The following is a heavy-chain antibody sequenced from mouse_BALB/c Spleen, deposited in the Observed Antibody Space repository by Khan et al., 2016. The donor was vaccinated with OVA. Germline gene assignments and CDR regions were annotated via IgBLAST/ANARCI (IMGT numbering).Heavy chain of an antibody. CDR2: INTYTGEP. D-gene: IGHD2-12*01. V-gene: IGHV9-3-1*01. CDR1: GYIFTNYG. CDR3: ARGGFDDDWGKRAWIDY. J-gene: IGHJ3*01. Sequence: QIQLVQSGPELKKPGETVKISCKASGYIFTNYGMNWVKQAPGQGLKWMGWINTYTGEPTYADDFRGRFAFSLETSASTAYLQLTNLKNEDTATCCRARGGFDDDWGKRAWIDYWGQGTLVTVSA.